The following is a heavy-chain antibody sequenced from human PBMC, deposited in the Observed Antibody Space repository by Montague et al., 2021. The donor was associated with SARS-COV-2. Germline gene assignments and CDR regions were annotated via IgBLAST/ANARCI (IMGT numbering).Heavy chain of an antibody. Sequence: SGTLSLTCSVSSGSIISSGYYWGWIRQPPGKELEWIGNIYYSGTTXYXXXXQXGGTISVDTSKNHLSLRLSSVTAADTAVYFCARGMIRGVTTPFDYWGQGSQVTVSS. D-gene: IGHD3-10*01. V-gene: IGHV4-39*02. J-gene: IGHJ4*02. CDR1: SGSIISSGYY. CDR3: ARGMIRGVTTPFDY. CDR2: IYYSGTT.